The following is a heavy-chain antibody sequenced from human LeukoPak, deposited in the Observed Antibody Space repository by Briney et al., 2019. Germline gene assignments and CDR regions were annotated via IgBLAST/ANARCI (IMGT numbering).Heavy chain of an antibody. CDR3: AKDKGRAAAGFDY. CDR1: GFTFSSYA. V-gene: IGHV3-30-3*01. J-gene: IGHJ4*02. D-gene: IGHD6-13*01. Sequence: GGSLRLSCAASGFTFSSYATHWVRQAPGKGLEWVAVISYDGSNKYYADSVKGRFTISRDNSKNTLYLQMNSLRVEDTAVYYCAKDKGRAAAGFDYWGQGTLVTVPS. CDR2: ISYDGSNK.